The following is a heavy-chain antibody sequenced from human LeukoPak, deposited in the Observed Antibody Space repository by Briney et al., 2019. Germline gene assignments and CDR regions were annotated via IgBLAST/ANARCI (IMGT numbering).Heavy chain of an antibody. CDR1: GGSFSGYY. CDR3: AREGTGYCSSTSCSYFDY. V-gene: IGHV4-34*01. D-gene: IGHD2-2*01. CDR2: INHSGST. Sequence: SETLSLTCAVYGGSFSGYYWSWIRQPPGKGLEWIGEINHSGSTNYNPSLKSRVTISVDTSKNQFSLKLSSVTAADTAVYYCAREGTGYCSSTSCSYFDYWGQGTLVTVSS. J-gene: IGHJ4*02.